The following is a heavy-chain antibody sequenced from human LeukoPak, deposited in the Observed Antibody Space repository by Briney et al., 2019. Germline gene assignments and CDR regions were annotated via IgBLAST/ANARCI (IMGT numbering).Heavy chain of an antibody. V-gene: IGHV1-2*02. D-gene: IGHD3-3*01. J-gene: IGHJ5*02. Sequence: ASVKVSCKASGCTFTGYYMHWVRQAPGQGLEWMGWINPNSGGTNYAQKFQGRVTMTRDTSISTAYMELSRLRSDDTAVYYCARVGIFEVVISWFDPWGQGTLVTVSS. CDR1: GCTFTGYY. CDR2: INPNSGGT. CDR3: ARVGIFEVVISWFDP.